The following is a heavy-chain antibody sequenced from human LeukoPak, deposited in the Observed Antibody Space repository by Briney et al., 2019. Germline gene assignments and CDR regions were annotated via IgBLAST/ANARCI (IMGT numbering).Heavy chain of an antibody. J-gene: IGHJ4*02. V-gene: IGHV1-69*06. Sequence: ASVKVSCKASGGTFSSYAISWVRQAPGQGLEWMGGIIPIFGTANYAQKFQGRVTITADKSTSTAYMELSSLRSEDTAVYYCARDRYYYDSSGYFDYWGQGTLVTVPS. CDR3: ARDRYYYDSSGYFDY. CDR1: GGTFSSYA. CDR2: IIPIFGTA. D-gene: IGHD3-22*01.